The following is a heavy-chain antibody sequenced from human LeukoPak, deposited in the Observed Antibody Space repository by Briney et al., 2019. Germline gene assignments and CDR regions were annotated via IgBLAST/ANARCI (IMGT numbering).Heavy chain of an antibody. CDR1: GYSVPSNISA. CDR2: TYYSSKWYN. J-gene: IGHJ3*02. V-gene: IGHV6-1*01. D-gene: IGHD6-19*01. CDR3: ARGAVAVRNAFDI. Sequence: SQTLPHTCPISGYSVPSNISAWHWIPHSPSRGLKWLGRTYYSSKWYNDYAVSVKSRITINPDTSKNQFSLQLNSVTPEDTALYYCARGAVAVRNAFDIWGQGTMVTVSS.